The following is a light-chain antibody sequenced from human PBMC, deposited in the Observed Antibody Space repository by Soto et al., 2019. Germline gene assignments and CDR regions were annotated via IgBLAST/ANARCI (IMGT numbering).Light chain of an antibody. V-gene: IGLV1-47*01. CDR2: RNN. Sequence: QSVLTQPPSASGTPGQRVTISCSGSSSNIGSNYVYWYQQLPGTAPKLLIYRNNQRPSGVPDRFSGSKSGTSASLAISGLRSEDEAAYYCAAWDDSLSGPVFGGGTKVTVL. CDR1: SSNIGSNY. CDR3: AAWDDSLSGPV. J-gene: IGLJ2*01.